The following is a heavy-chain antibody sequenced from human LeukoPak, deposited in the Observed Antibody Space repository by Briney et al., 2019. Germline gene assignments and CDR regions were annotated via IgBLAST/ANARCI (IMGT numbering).Heavy chain of an antibody. J-gene: IGHJ4*02. V-gene: IGHV4-4*02. CDR1: GGSISSSNW. D-gene: IGHD3-10*01. CDR3: ARESRLRHVMVRGVDFDY. CDR2: IYHSGST. Sequence: PSHTLSLACAVSGGSISSSNWWCWVRQPPGKGLEWIGEIYHSGSTNYNPSLKSRVTISVAKTKNQSSLKLSSITAAEAAVYYGARESRLRHVMVRGVDFDYWGQGTLVTVSS.